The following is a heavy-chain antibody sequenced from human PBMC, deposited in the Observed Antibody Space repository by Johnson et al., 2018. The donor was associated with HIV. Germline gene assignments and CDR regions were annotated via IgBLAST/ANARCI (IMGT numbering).Heavy chain of an antibody. CDR3: VKDRNYGSYLLFFDV. D-gene: IGHD3-16*01. V-gene: IGHV3-20*04. J-gene: IGHJ3*01. CDR1: GFTFDDFG. CDR2: IGWNGLTI. Sequence: VQLVESGGGVVRPGGSLRLSCAASGFTFDDFGMNWVRQAPGKGLEWVAGIGWNGLTIGYVDSVKGRFTISRNAATNSLYLRMDSLRTEDTAFYYCVKDRNYGSYLLFFDVWGQGTMVTVSS.